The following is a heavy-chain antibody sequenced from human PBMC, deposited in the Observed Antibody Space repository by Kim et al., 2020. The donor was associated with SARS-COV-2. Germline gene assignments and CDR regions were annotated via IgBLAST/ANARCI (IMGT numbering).Heavy chain of an antibody. Sequence: TINYADSMKGRFAISRDNAKNSLDLQMSRLRDEDTAVYYCTRGGAAHPDYCGQGTLVAVSS. CDR3: TRGGAAHPDY. V-gene: IGHV3-48*02. J-gene: IGHJ4*02. D-gene: IGHD3-16*01. CDR2: TI.